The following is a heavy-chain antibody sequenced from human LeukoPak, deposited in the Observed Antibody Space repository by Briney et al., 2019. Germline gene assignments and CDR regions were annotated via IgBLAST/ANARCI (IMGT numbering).Heavy chain of an antibody. D-gene: IGHD2/OR15-2a*01. CDR3: ARKNDFDI. Sequence: SETLPLACTVSGGSITSDHSNWIRPPTGKGLEWIGCLYYSGSTYYTPSLKSRVTISVDMSKQQFSLRLTSVTAADTAVYYCARKNDFDIWGQGTLVTVSS. CDR2: LYYSGST. CDR1: GGSITSDH. V-gene: IGHV4-59*01. J-gene: IGHJ3*02.